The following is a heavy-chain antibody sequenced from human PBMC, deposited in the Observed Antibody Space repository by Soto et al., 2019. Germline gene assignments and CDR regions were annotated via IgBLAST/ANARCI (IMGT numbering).Heavy chain of an antibody. CDR3: IQSRCGGDCLQSYATYYYSGMDV. D-gene: IGHD2-21*02. Sequence: QITLKESGPPLVKPTQTLTLTCTFSAFSLSTGGVGVGWIRQPPGKALEWLALIYWDDDKRYSPSLRSRLTITKDTSKNQVVLTMTNMDPVDTATYYCIQSRCGGDCLQSYATYYYSGMDVWAQGTTVTVSS. V-gene: IGHV2-5*02. J-gene: IGHJ6*02. CDR2: IYWDDDK. CDR1: AFSLSTGGVG.